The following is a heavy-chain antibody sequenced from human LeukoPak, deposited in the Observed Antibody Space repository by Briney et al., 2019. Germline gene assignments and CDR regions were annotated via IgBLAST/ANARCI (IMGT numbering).Heavy chain of an antibody. Sequence: SQTLSLTCTVSGGSISIGDYFWSWIRQHPGKGLEWIGYTYHSGTTYYNPSLKSRVTISVDTSKKQFSLKLTSVTAADTAVYYCARGYCSGSSCDTFDNWGQGTLVTVSS. CDR3: ARGYCSGSSCDTFDN. V-gene: IGHV4-31*03. CDR1: GGSISIGDYF. J-gene: IGHJ4*02. D-gene: IGHD2-15*01. CDR2: TYHSGTT.